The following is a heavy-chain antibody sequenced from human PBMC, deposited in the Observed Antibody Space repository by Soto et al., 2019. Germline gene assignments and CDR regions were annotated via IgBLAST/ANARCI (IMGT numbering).Heavy chain of an antibody. J-gene: IGHJ4*02. D-gene: IGHD3-22*01. Sequence: PGGSLRLSCAASGFTFDEDGMSWVRQAPGKGLEWVSAISGSGGSTDYADSVKGGFTISGDNSKNTLYLQMNSLRAEDTAVYYCAKVFTYYYDSSCDHWGQGTLVTVSS. CDR1: GFTFDEDG. V-gene: IGHV3-23*01. CDR3: AKVFTYYYDSSCDH. CDR2: ISGSGGST.